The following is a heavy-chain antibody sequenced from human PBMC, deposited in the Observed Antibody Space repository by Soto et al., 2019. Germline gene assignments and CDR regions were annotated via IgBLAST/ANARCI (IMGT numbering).Heavy chain of an antibody. D-gene: IGHD3-10*01. V-gene: IGHV1-69*08. CDR1: GGTFSSYT. CDR2: IIPILGIA. Sequence: QVQLVQSGAGVKKPGSSVKVSCKASGGTFSSYTISWVRQAPGQGLEWMGRIIPILGIANYAQKFQGRVTITADKSTSTAYMELSRLRSEDTAVYYCAREEYYYGSGGFFDYWGQGTLVTVSS. J-gene: IGHJ4*02. CDR3: AREEYYYGSGGFFDY.